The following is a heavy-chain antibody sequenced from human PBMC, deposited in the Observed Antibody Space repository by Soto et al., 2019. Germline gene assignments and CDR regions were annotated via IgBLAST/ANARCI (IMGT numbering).Heavy chain of an antibody. J-gene: IGHJ5*02. CDR1: GGSISSGGYY. CDR2: IYYSGST. Sequence: KTSETLSLTCTVSGGSISSGGYYWSWIRQHPGKGLEWIGYIYYSGSTYYNPSLKSRVTISVDTSKNQFSLKLSSVTAADTAVYYCARVVPKDIVVVPALNWFDPWGQGTLVTVSS. D-gene: IGHD2-2*01. CDR3: ARVVPKDIVVVPALNWFDP. V-gene: IGHV4-31*03.